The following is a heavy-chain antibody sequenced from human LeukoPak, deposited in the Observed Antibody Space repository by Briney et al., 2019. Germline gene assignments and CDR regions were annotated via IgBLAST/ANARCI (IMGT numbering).Heavy chain of an antibody. Sequence: PGGSLRLSCAASGFTFSSYAMSWVRQAPGKGLEWVSSITISGGSTYYADSVKGRFTFSRDNSKNTLYLQMNSLRAEDTAVYYCAKDLSYYDSSGYFNWGQGTLVTVSS. D-gene: IGHD3-22*01. J-gene: IGHJ4*02. CDR3: AKDLSYYDSSGYFN. CDR1: GFTFSSYA. CDR2: ITISGGST. V-gene: IGHV3-23*01.